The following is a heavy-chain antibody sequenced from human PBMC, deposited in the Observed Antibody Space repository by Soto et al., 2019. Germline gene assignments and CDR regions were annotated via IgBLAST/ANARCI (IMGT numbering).Heavy chain of an antibody. V-gene: IGHV1-46*03. D-gene: IGHD6-13*01. CDR2: INPSGGST. CDR3: ASRAPGSRTLMDI. CDR1: GYTFTSYY. Sequence: QVQLVQSGAEVKKPGASVKVSCKASGYTFTSYYMHWVRQAPGQGLEWMGIINPSGGSTSYAQKFQGRVSMTRDTSTSTVYMELSSLRSEDTAVYYCASRAPGSRTLMDIWGQGTMVTVSS. J-gene: IGHJ3*02.